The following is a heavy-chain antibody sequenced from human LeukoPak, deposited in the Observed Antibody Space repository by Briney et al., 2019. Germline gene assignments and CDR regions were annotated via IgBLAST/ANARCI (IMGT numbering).Heavy chain of an antibody. CDR3: AKQSRYYDSSGPGAFDI. D-gene: IGHD3-22*01. Sequence: GGSLRLSCAASGFTFSSYGMHWVRQAPGKGLEWVAVISYDGSNKYYADSVKGRFTISRGNSKNTLYLQMNSLRAEGTAVYYCAKQSRYYDSSGPGAFDIWGQGTMVTVSS. CDR2: ISYDGSNK. J-gene: IGHJ3*02. CDR1: GFTFSSYG. V-gene: IGHV3-30*18.